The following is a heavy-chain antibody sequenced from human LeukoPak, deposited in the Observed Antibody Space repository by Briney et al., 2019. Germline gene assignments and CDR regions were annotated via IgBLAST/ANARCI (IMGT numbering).Heavy chain of an antibody. CDR3: ARESFAARWD. CDR1: GFTFSRYW. D-gene: IGHD6-6*01. J-gene: IGHJ4*02. Sequence: GGSLRLSCAASGFTFSRYWMSWVRQAPGRGLEWVANIKQDGSEKDYVDSVKGRFAISRDNAKNSLYLQMNSLTAEDTAVYYCARESFAARWDWGQGTLVTVSS. V-gene: IGHV3-7*01. CDR2: IKQDGSEK.